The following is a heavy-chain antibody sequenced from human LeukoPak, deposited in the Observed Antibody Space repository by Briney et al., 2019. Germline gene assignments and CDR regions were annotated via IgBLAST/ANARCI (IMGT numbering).Heavy chain of an antibody. CDR2: ISAYNGNT. J-gene: IGHJ5*02. Sequence: ASVKVSCKASGYTFTSYGISWVRQAPGQGLEWMGWISAYNGNTDYAQKLQGRVTMTTDTSTSTAYMELRSLRSDDTAVYYCARTILRFLEWSRLGNWFGPWGQGTLVTVSS. D-gene: IGHD3-3*01. CDR3: ARTILRFLEWSRLGNWFGP. CDR1: GYTFTSYG. V-gene: IGHV1-18*01.